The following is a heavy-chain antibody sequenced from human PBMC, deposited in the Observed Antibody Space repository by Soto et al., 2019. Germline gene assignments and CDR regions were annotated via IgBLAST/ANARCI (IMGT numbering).Heavy chain of an antibody. CDR1: GFTFSSYA. CDR2: IGVVGGDR. Sequence: EVQLLESGGGLVQPGGSLRLSCAASGFTFSSYAMSWVRQAPGKGLEWVSIIGVVGGDRYYPESVRGRFTISRDISRYTLYLEMNSLRDEDTAVYYCARVRFGELVWGQGTLVTVSS. D-gene: IGHD3-10*01. J-gene: IGHJ4*02. CDR3: ARVRFGELV. V-gene: IGHV3-23*01.